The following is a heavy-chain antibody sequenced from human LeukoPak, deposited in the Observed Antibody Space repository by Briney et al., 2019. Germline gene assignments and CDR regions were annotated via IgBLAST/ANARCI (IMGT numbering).Heavy chain of an antibody. CDR2: INEDGSET. V-gene: IGHV3-7*01. D-gene: IGHD7-27*01. CDR3: ARDRELGIGLS. Sequence: GGSLRLSCAASGFTFRSYWMSWVRQAPGKGLEWVANINEDGSETYYVDSVKGRFTISRDNAKNSVDLQMNSLRAEDTAVYYCARDRELGIGLSWGQGTLVTVSS. CDR1: GFTFRSYW. J-gene: IGHJ5*02.